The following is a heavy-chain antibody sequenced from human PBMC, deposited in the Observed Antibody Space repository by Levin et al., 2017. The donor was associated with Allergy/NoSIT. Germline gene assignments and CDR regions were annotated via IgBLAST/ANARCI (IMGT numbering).Heavy chain of an antibody. CDR2: MNPNSGNT. D-gene: IGHD3-22*01. CDR3: ARGRWDSSGYYD. J-gene: IGHJ4*02. V-gene: IGHV1-8*01. Sequence: ASVKVSCKASGYTFTSYDINWVRQATGQGLEWMGWMNPNSGNTGYAQKFQGRVTMTRNTSISTAYMELSSLRSEDTAVYYCARGRWDSSGYYDWGQGTLVTVSS. CDR1: GYTFTSYD.